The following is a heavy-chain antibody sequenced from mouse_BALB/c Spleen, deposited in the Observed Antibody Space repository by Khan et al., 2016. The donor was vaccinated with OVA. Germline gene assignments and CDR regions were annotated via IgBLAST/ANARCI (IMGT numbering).Heavy chain of an antibody. CDR3: ARSTYRYAFVY. V-gene: IGHV3-8*02. CDR2: IIYTGYT. CDR1: GDSITTGY. Sequence: EVKLEESGPSLVKPSQTLSLICSVTGDSITTGYWNWIRKFPGNKLEYMGYIIYTGYTYYNPSLKSRISITRHTSNNQYYLQLNSVTDEDTATYYCARSTYRYAFVYWGQGTLVTVSA. J-gene: IGHJ3*01. D-gene: IGHD2-14*01.